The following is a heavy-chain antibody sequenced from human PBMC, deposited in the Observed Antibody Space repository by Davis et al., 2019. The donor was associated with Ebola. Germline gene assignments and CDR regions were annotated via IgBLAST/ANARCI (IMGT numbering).Heavy chain of an antibody. V-gene: IGHV1-2*02. Sequence: ASVKVSCKASGYTFTSYGISWVRQAPGQGLEWMGWINPHSGATNYAQNFQGRVTMTRDTSINTAYMELSRLRSDDTAVYYCARALDTIFGDLRGDVWGKGTTVTVSS. CDR3: ARALDTIFGDLRGDV. J-gene: IGHJ6*04. CDR2: INPHSGAT. D-gene: IGHD3-3*01. CDR1: GYTFTSYG.